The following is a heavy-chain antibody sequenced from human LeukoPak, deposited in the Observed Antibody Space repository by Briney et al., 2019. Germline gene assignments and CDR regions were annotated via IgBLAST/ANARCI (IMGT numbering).Heavy chain of an antibody. D-gene: IGHD6-13*01. Sequence: ASVKVSSKASGYTFTSYYMHWVRQAPGQGLEWMGIINPSGGSTSYAQKFQGRVTMTRDMSTSTVYMELSSLRSEDTAVYYCASIAAAGTGLYFDYWGQGTLVTVSS. J-gene: IGHJ4*02. CDR3: ASIAAAGTGLYFDY. V-gene: IGHV1-46*01. CDR1: GYTFTSYY. CDR2: INPSGGST.